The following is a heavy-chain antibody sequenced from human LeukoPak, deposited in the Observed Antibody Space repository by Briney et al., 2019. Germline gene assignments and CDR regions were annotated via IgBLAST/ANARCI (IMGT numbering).Heavy chain of an antibody. CDR1: GLTFSTYA. CDR3: AKGGIGSSSGLDS. J-gene: IGHJ4*02. Sequence: PGGSLRLSCVASGLTFSTYAMTWVRQAPGKGLEWVSSIAISGISYYRDSVRGRYTISRDNSKNTLYLQMNSLRPEDTAIYYCAKGGIGSSSGLDSWGQGTLVTVSS. D-gene: IGHD5-18*01. CDR2: IAISGIS. V-gene: IGHV3-23*01.